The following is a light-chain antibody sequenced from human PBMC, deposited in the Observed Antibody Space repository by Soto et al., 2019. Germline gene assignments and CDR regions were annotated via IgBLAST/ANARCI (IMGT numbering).Light chain of an antibody. V-gene: IGLV2-14*03. J-gene: IGLJ1*01. CDR1: SSDVGGYNY. CDR2: DVS. Sequence: QSVLTQPASVSGSPGQSITISCTGTSSDVGGYNYVSWYQQHPGKAPKLMIYDVSDRPSGVSNRFSASKSGNTASLTISGLQAEDEADYYCCSYTYSISPWVFGPGTKVTVL. CDR3: CSYTYSISPWV.